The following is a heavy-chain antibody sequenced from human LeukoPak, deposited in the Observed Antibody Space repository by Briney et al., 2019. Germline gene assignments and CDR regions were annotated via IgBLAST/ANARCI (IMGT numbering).Heavy chain of an antibody. CDR3: AKEGGLGYCSTTSCAFAH. Sequence: GGSLRLSCAGSGFSVSDNYMTWVRQAPGKGLEWVSVTYSGGTKYYADSVEGRFTISRNNSKNPLYLQMNTMSTEDTAVYYCAKEGGLGYCSTTSCAFAHWGRGTLVTVSS. V-gene: IGHV3-53*01. CDR1: GFSVSDNY. CDR2: TYSGGTK. D-gene: IGHD2-2*01. J-gene: IGHJ4*02.